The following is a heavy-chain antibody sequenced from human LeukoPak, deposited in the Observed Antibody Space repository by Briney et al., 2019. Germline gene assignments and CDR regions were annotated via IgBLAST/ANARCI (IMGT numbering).Heavy chain of an antibody. Sequence: SETLSLTCTVSGGSISGSTYYWNWIRQHPGKGLEWIGYIYYSGSTYYNPSLKSRVTISVDKSKNQFSLKLSSVTAADTAVYYCAREKEDIVVVPAADWGQGTLVTVSS. V-gene: IGHV4-31*03. CDR2: IYYSGST. CDR3: AREKEDIVVVPAAD. J-gene: IGHJ4*02. D-gene: IGHD2-2*01. CDR1: GGSISGSTYY.